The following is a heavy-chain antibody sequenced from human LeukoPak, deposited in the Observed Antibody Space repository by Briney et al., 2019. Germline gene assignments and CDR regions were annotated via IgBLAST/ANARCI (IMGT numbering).Heavy chain of an antibody. CDR1: GFSFSGYW. V-gene: IGHV3-74*01. Sequence: GGSLRLSCAASGFSFSGYWMHWVRQAPGKGLVWVSRINEDGSFTSYADSVKGRFTVSRDNAKNTLYLQMNSLRAEDTAVYYCARDLVMVNTPGDNFDYWGRGTLVTVSS. D-gene: IGHD2-21*01. CDR2: INEDGSFT. CDR3: ARDLVMVNTPGDNFDY. J-gene: IGHJ4*02.